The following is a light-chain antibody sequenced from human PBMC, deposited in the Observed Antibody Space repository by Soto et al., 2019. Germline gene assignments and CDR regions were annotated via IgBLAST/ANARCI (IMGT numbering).Light chain of an antibody. Sequence: SYELTQSPSVSVAPGQTARITCVENNIGSKTVHWYQQKPGQAPVLVVYDDRDRPSGIPERFSGSNSGNTATLTISRVEAGDEADYYCXLWDGTSDHGVFGGGTQLTVL. J-gene: IGLJ7*01. CDR1: NIGSKT. CDR2: DDR. V-gene: IGLV3-21*02. CDR3: XLWDGTSDHGV.